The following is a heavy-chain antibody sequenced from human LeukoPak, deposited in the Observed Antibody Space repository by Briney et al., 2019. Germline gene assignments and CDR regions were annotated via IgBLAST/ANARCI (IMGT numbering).Heavy chain of an antibody. D-gene: IGHD3-22*01. V-gene: IGHV1-46*01. J-gene: IGHJ3*02. Sequence: GASVKVSCKAFGYTFTSNYMHWVRQAPGQGPEWMGVISPSGGSTTYAQKFQGRVTITRNTSISTAYMELSSLRSEDTAVYYCARALYYYDSSGYYWGAFDIWGQGTMVTVSS. CDR1: GYTFTSNY. CDR2: ISPSGGST. CDR3: ARALYYYDSSGYYWGAFDI.